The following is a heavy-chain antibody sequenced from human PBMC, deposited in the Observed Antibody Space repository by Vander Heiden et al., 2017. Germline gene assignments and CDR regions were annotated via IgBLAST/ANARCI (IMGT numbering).Heavy chain of an antibody. J-gene: IGHJ6*02. V-gene: IGHV1-2*02. CDR3: ASCLGGTSCYTGLFHYGMDV. D-gene: IGHD2-2*02. Sequence: QVQLVQSGAEVKKPGASVKVSCKASGYTFTGYYMPGVRQAPGQGLEWMGWINPNSGGTNYAQKFQGRVTMTRDTSISTAYMELSRLRSDDTAVYYCASCLGGTSCYTGLFHYGMDVWGQGTTVTVSS. CDR2: INPNSGGT. CDR1: GYTFTGYY.